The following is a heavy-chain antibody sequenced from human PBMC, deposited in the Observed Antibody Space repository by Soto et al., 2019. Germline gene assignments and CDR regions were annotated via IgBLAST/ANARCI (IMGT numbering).Heavy chain of an antibody. CDR2: ISSSSSYI. CDR3: ARVGGCSSTSCYTDYYYYGMDV. Sequence: EVQLVESGGGLVQPGGSLRLSCAASGFTFSSYSMNWVRQAPGKGLEWVSSISSSSSYIYYADSVKGRFTISRDNAKNSLYLQMNSLRAEDTAVYYCARVGGCSSTSCYTDYYYYGMDVWGQGTTVTVSS. J-gene: IGHJ6*02. D-gene: IGHD2-2*02. V-gene: IGHV3-21*01. CDR1: GFTFSSYS.